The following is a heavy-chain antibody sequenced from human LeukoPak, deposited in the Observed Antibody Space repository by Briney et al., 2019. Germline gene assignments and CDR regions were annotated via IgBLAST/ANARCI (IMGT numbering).Heavy chain of an antibody. J-gene: IGHJ1*01. CDR3: AKDGSLGAAGTIEYFQH. D-gene: IGHD6-13*01. CDR1: GFTFSNYA. Sequence: PGGSLRLSCAVSGFTFSNYAMSWVRQAPGKGLEWVSAISGSGARTFYADSVRGRFTISGDNSKNTLYLQMNSLRAEDTAVYYCAKDGSLGAAGTIEYFQHWGQGTLVTVSS. CDR2: ISGSGART. V-gene: IGHV3-23*01.